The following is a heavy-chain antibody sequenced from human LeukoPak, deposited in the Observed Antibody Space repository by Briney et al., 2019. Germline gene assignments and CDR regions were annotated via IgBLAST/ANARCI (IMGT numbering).Heavy chain of an antibody. CDR3: AKDLTQLYLAFDY. Sequence: GGSLRLSCVASGFTFDDYAIHWVRQTPGKGLEWVSLISEDGSRTYYADSVKGRFTISRDNSKSSLYLQMNSPRTEDTALYYCAKDLTQLYLAFDYWGQGTLVTVSS. J-gene: IGHJ4*02. D-gene: IGHD5-18*01. CDR2: ISEDGSRT. CDR1: GFTFDDYA. V-gene: IGHV3-43*02.